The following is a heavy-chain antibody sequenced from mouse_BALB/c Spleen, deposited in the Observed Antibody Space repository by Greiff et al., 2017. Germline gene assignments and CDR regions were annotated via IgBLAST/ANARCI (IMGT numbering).Heavy chain of an antibody. CDR3: ARENSLLRLLYYFDY. CDR1: GFTFSSYG. D-gene: IGHD1-2*01. V-gene: IGHV5-6-3*01. J-gene: IGHJ2*01. CDR2: INSNGGST. Sequence: EVQVVESGGGLVQPGGSLKLSCAASGFTFSSYGMSWVRQTPDKRLELVATINSNGGSTYYPDSVKGRFTISRDNAKNTLYLQMSSLKSEDTAMYYCARENSLLRLLYYFDYWGQGTTLTVSS.